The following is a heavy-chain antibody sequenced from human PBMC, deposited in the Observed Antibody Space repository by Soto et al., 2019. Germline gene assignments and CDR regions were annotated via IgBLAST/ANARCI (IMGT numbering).Heavy chain of an antibody. V-gene: IGHV3-33*01. CDR1: GFNFSSYV. CDR2: IWYDGGNK. Sequence: QVQLVASGGGVVQPGRSLRLSCAASGFNFSSYVMHWVRQAPGKGLEGVAVIWYDGGNKYYADSVKGRFTISRDNSKNTLYLQMNSLRAEDTAVYYCARDGQWLPRDGLRSSYYFDYWGQGTLVTVSS. J-gene: IGHJ4*02. CDR3: ARDGQWLPRDGLRSSYYFDY. D-gene: IGHD6-19*01.